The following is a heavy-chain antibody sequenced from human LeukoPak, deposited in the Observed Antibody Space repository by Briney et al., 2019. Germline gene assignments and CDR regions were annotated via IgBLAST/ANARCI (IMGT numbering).Heavy chain of an antibody. CDR1: GGSFSGYY. D-gene: IGHD2-8*01. V-gene: IGHV4-34*01. J-gene: IGHJ3*02. Sequence: SETLSLTCAVYGGSFSGYYWSWIRQPPGKGLEWIGEINHSGSTNYNPSLKSRVTISVDMSKNQFSLKLSSVTAADTAVYYCARARMRDAFDIWGRGTMVTVSS. CDR2: INHSGST. CDR3: ARARMRDAFDI.